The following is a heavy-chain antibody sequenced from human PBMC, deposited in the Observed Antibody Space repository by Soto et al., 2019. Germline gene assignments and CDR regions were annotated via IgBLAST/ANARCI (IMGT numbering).Heavy chain of an antibody. CDR3: ARGGRPIPPRPPSPDQYYYGMDV. D-gene: IGHD2-15*01. Sequence: QVQLVQSGAEVKKPGSSVKVSCKASGGTFSSYAISWVRQAPGQGLEWMGGIIPIFGTANYAQKFQGRVTITADESTSKGYMELSSLRSEDPAVYYCARGGRPIPPRPPSPDQYYYGMDVWGQGTTVPGSS. CDR2: IIPIFGTA. J-gene: IGHJ6*02. CDR1: GGTFSSYA. V-gene: IGHV1-69*01.